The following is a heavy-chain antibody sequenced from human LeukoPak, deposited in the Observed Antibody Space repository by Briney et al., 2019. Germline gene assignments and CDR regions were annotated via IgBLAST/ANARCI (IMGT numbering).Heavy chain of an antibody. J-gene: IGHJ4*02. Sequence: SGGSLRLSCEASGFTVSSNYMSWVRQAPGKGLEWVSVIYSGGSTYYADSVKGRFTISRDNSKNTLYLQMNSLRAEDTAVYYCVRDLGGRSGHWGQGTLVTVSS. CDR1: GFTVSSNY. CDR3: VRDLGGRSGH. V-gene: IGHV3-53*01. D-gene: IGHD1-26*01. CDR2: IYSGGST.